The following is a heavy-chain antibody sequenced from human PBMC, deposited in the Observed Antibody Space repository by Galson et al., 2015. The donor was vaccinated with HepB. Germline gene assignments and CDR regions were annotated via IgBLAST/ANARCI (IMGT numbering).Heavy chain of an antibody. CDR1: GFTFSGYA. D-gene: IGHD2-15*01. J-gene: IGHJ4*02. CDR2: ISGSGGST. V-gene: IGHV3-23*01. CDR3: AKGLYCSGGSCYWRLGYFDY. Sequence: SLRLSCAASGFTFSGYAMSWVRQAPGKGLEWVSAISGSGGSTYYADSVKGRFTISRDNSKNTLYLQMNSLRAEDTAVYYCAKGLYCSGGSCYWRLGYFDYWGQGTLVTVSS.